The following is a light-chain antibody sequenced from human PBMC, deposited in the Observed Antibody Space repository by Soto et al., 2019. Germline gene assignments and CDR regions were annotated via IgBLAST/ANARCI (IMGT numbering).Light chain of an antibody. J-gene: IGKJ2*01. V-gene: IGKV1-33*01. Sequence: DIPMTQSPSSLSASVGDRVTITCQASQDISNYLNWYQQKPVKAPKLLIYDASNLETGVPSRFSGSGSGTDFTFTISSLQPEDIATYYCQQYENLPPYAFGQGTKLEIK. CDR3: QQYENLPPYA. CDR2: DAS. CDR1: QDISNY.